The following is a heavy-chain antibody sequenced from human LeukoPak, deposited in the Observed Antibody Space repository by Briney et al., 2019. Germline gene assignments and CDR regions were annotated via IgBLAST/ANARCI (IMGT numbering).Heavy chain of an antibody. D-gene: IGHD6-13*01. CDR3: ARESTPKYSSSWYWGTNWFDP. Sequence: ASVKVSCKASGYTFTSYGVSWVRQAPGQGLEWMGWISAYNGNTNYAQRLQGRVTMTTDTSTSTAYMELSRLRSDDTAVYYCARESTPKYSSSWYWGTNWFDPWGQGTLVTVSS. V-gene: IGHV1-18*01. J-gene: IGHJ5*02. CDR1: GYTFTSYG. CDR2: ISAYNGNT.